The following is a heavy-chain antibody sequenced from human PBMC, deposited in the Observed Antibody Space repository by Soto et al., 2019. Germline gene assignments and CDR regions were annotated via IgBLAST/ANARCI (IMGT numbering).Heavy chain of an antibody. CDR3: TASSWTGAGLDF. V-gene: IGHV1-8*01. J-gene: IGHJ4*01. CDR1: GYTFTSWD. Sequence: QVQLVQSGAEVKKPGASVKVSCKASGYTFTSWDVYWVRQAAGQGLEGMGYMNPRSGKTGYEQKFQGRVTMTRDTPISTAYMELSSLTSDDTAVYYCTASSWTGAGLDFWGQGTPVTVSS. D-gene: IGHD6-13*01. CDR2: MNPRSGKT.